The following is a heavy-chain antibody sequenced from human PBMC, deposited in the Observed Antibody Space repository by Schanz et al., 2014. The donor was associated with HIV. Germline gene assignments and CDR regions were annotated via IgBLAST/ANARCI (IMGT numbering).Heavy chain of an antibody. D-gene: IGHD2-21*02. Sequence: VQLVESGGGVVQPGRSLRLSCAASGFTFNNYGVNWVRQAPGKGLEWISSISSNTNYINYADSVKGRFTVSRDNAKNSLFLQMNSLRVEDTAVYYCARDQGYCAGSTCYSWYYFDSWGQGTPVTVSS. CDR2: ISSNTNYI. CDR3: ARDQGYCAGSTCYSWYYFDS. V-gene: IGHV3-21*04. CDR1: GFTFNNYG. J-gene: IGHJ4*02.